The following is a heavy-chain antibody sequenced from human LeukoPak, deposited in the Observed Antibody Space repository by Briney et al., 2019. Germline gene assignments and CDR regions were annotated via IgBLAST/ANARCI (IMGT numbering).Heavy chain of an antibody. CDR1: GGSISSGSYY. Sequence: SGPGLLKPSQTLSLTCTVSGGSISSGSYYWSWIRQPPGKGLEWIGYIYYRGSTDYDPSLKSRVTISVDTSKNQFSLKLSSVTAADTAVYYCARGANWFDPWGQGTLVTVSS. J-gene: IGHJ5*02. V-gene: IGHV4-61*01. CDR2: IYYRGST. CDR3: ARGANWFDP.